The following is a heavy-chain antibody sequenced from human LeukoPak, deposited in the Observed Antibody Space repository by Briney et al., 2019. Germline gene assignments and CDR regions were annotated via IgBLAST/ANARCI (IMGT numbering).Heavy chain of an antibody. J-gene: IGHJ3*02. CDR1: GYTFTSHY. CDR3: ARDTYYYDSIPNAFDI. V-gene: IGHV1-46*01. D-gene: IGHD3-22*01. Sequence: ASVKVSCKASGYTFTSHYMHWVRQAPGQGLEWMGIINPSGGSTSYAQKFQGRVTMTRDTSTSTVYMELSSLRSEDTAVYYCARDTYYYDSIPNAFDIWGQGTMVTVSS. CDR2: INPSGGST.